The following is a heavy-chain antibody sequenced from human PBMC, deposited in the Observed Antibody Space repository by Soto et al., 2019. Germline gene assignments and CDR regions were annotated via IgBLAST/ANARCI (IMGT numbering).Heavy chain of an antibody. D-gene: IGHD2-2*01. CDR1: GFTFSSYA. Sequence: VVSLRLCCAAAGFTFSSYAISWVRQAPGKGLEWVSAISGSGGSTYYADSVKGRFTISRDNSKNTLYLQMNSLRAEDTAVYYCAKDPKDCSSTSCPNWFDPWGQGTLVTVSS. CDR2: ISGSGGST. V-gene: IGHV3-23*01. J-gene: IGHJ5*02. CDR3: AKDPKDCSSTSCPNWFDP.